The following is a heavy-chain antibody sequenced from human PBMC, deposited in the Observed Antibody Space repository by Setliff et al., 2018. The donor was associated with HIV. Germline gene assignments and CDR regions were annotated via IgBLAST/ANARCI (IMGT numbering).Heavy chain of an antibody. CDR2: INSDNGNT. Sequence: ASVKVSCKASGYTLSTYALYWVRQAPGQRLGWMGWINSDNGNTKFSQKFQGRLTITADTTASTAYMVLSSLTSEDTAVYYCARGGAREYQLLYNYFDPWGQGTLVTVSS. CDR1: GYTLSTYA. D-gene: IGHD2-2*01. J-gene: IGHJ5*02. CDR3: ARGGAREYQLLYNYFDP. V-gene: IGHV1-3*01.